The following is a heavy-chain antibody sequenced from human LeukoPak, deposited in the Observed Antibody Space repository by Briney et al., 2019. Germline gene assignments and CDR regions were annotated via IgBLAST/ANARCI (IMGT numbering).Heavy chain of an antibody. CDR1: GGSISSGDYY. Sequence: PSETLSLTCTVSGGSISSGDYYWSWIRQPPGKGLEWIGYIYYSGSTYYNPSLKSRVTISVDTSKNQFSLKLSSVTAADTAVYYCARHPDELGINRWFDPWGQGTLVTVSS. V-gene: IGHV4-30-4*08. D-gene: IGHD7-27*01. CDR2: IYYSGST. J-gene: IGHJ5*02. CDR3: ARHPDELGINRWFDP.